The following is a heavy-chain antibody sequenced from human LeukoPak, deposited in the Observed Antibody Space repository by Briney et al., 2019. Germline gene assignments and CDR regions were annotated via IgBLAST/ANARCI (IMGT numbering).Heavy chain of an antibody. V-gene: IGHV1/OR15-3*02. CDR1: GYTFTDYF. CDR3: ARGYCTDTICLGRPYFDY. J-gene: IGHJ4*02. D-gene: IGHD2-2*01. Sequence: ASVKVSCKASGYTFTDYFMNWMRQAPGQRLEWMGWINAGNGNTKYSQKLQGRVTITRDTSASTAYMQLSSLRSEDTAVYYCARGYCTDTICLGRPYFDYWGQGTLVTVSS. CDR2: INAGNGNT.